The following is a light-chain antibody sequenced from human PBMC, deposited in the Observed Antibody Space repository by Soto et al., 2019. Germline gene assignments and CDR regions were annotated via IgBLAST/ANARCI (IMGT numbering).Light chain of an antibody. V-gene: IGKV3-15*01. CDR1: QSVSSK. CDR2: GVS. Sequence: ETVMTQSPGTLSVSPGERATLSCRASQSVSSKLAWFQQKPGQAPRLLIYGVSARATGLPARFSGSGSGTEFTLTISSLQSEDFATYYCQQYDNLPLTFGGGTKVEIK. J-gene: IGKJ4*01. CDR3: QQYDNLPLT.